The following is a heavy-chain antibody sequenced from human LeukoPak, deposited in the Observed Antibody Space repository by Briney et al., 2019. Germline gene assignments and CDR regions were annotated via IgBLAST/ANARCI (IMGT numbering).Heavy chain of an antibody. J-gene: IGHJ4*02. CDR3: ATSYYYDSSGYYYFDY. Sequence: ASVKVSCKVSGYTLTDLSMHWVRQAPGKGLEWMEGFDPEDGETIYAQKFQGRVTMTEDTSTDTAYMELSSLRSEDTAVYYCATSYYYDSSGYYYFDYWGQGTLVTVSS. D-gene: IGHD3-22*01. V-gene: IGHV1-24*01. CDR1: GYTLTDLS. CDR2: FDPEDGET.